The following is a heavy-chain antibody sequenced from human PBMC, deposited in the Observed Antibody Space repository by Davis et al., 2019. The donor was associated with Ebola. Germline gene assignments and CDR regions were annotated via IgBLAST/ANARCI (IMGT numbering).Heavy chain of an antibody. CDR2: INPHNGNT. V-gene: IGHV1-18*04. CDR1: GYTFTNYG. Sequence: ASVKVSCKASGYTFTNYGITWVRQAPGQGLEWMGWINPHNGNTNYAQNVQGRVTITRDTSTSTAYMELSSLRSEDTAVYYCARDSSGWYYFDYWGQGTLVTVSS. J-gene: IGHJ4*02. D-gene: IGHD6-19*01. CDR3: ARDSSGWYYFDY.